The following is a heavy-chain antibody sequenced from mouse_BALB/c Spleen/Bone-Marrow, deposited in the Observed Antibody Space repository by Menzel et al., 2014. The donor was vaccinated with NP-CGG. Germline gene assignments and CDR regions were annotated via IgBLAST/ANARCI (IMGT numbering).Heavy chain of an antibody. V-gene: IGHV1-87*01. CDR3: ARGDPFDY. CDR1: GYTFTSYW. CDR2: IYPGDSDT. J-gene: IGHJ2*01. Sequence: PGAEPARPGASVKLSCKASGYTFTSYWMQWVEQRPGQGLEWIGAIYPGDSDTRYTQKFKGKATLTADKSSSTAYMQLSSLASEDSAVYYCARGDPFDYWGQGTTLTVSS.